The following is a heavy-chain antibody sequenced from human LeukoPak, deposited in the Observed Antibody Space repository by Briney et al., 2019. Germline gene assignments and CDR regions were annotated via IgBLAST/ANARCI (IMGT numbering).Heavy chain of an antibody. CDR2: IYTSGGT. Sequence: SSETLSLTCTVSGGSISSYYWSWIRQPAGKGLEWIGRIYTSGGTNYNPSLKGRVTMSVDTSKNQFSLKLSSVTAADTAVYYCARDHYDLGYFDYWGQGTLVTVSS. D-gene: IGHD3-3*01. CDR1: GGSISSYY. CDR3: ARDHYDLGYFDY. V-gene: IGHV4-4*07. J-gene: IGHJ4*02.